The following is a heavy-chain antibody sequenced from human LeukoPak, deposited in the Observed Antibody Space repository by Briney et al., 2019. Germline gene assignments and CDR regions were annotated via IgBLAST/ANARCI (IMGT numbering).Heavy chain of an antibody. J-gene: IGHJ4*02. CDR1: GGSFSGYY. CDR2: IYYSGST. V-gene: IGHV4-34*01. Sequence: ASETLSLTCAVYGGSFSGYYWSWIRQPPGKGLEWIGSIYYSGSTYYNPSLKSRVTISVDTSKNQFSLKLSSVTAADTAVYYCARMSSGTFDYWGQGTLVTVSS. CDR3: ARMSSGTFDY. D-gene: IGHD3-10*01.